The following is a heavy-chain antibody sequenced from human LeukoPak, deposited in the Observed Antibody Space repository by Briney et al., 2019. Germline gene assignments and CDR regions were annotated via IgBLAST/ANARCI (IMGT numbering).Heavy chain of an antibody. D-gene: IGHD5-18*01. CDR1: GASFGGSY. CDR3: ASVTAMVNY. Sequence: SETLSLTCTVYGASFGGSYCSWIRNPPAQGLEWIGDINHSGSTNYTPSLKSRVTISVDTSKNQFSLKLSSVTAADTAVYYCASVTAMVNYWGQGTLVTVSS. J-gene: IGHJ4*02. V-gene: IGHV4-34*01. CDR2: INHSGST.